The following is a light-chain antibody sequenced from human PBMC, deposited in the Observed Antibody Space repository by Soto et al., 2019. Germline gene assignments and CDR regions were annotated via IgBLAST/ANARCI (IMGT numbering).Light chain of an antibody. J-gene: IGKJ3*01. Sequence: DIQMTQSPSTLSASLGNRVTITCRASQSVRSWLAWYQQKPGRSPKLLIYDASILQGGVPSRFSGSGFGTEFTLTFSSLQADDFATYDCQQYSYYSFTFGPGTKVDIK. CDR2: DAS. CDR1: QSVRSW. CDR3: QQYSYYSFT. V-gene: IGKV1-5*01.